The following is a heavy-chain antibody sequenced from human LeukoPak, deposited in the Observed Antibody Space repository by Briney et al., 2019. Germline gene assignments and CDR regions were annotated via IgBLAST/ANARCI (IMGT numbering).Heavy chain of an antibody. CDR2: ISSDGNNT. CDR1: GFTFSTYW. D-gene: IGHD3-10*01. Sequence: GGSLRLSCAASGFTFSTYWMHWVRQAPGKGLVWVSRISSDGNNTNYADSVKGRFTISRDNAKNSLYLQMNSLRAEDTAVYYCARGYGSGSSHIDYWGQGTLVTVSS. CDR3: ARGYGSGSSHIDY. V-gene: IGHV3-74*01. J-gene: IGHJ4*02.